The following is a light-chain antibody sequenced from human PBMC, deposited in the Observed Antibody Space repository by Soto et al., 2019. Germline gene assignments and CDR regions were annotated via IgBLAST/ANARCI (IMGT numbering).Light chain of an antibody. Sequence: QSVLTQPASVSGSPGQSITISCTGTSSDVGSYNYVSWYQQHPGKAPKLMIYEVSTRPSGVSSRFSGSKSGNTASLTISGLQAEDEADYYCSSYAGSNTWVFGGGTKLTVL. CDR2: EVS. J-gene: IGLJ3*02. CDR3: SSYAGSNTWV. V-gene: IGLV2-14*01. CDR1: SSDVGSYNY.